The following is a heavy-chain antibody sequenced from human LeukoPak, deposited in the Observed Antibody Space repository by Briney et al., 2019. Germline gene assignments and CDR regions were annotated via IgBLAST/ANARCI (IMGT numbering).Heavy chain of an antibody. D-gene: IGHD1-1*01. Sequence: SETLSLTCAVYGGSFSGYYWSWIRRPPGKGLEWIGEINHSGSTNYNPSLKSRVTISVDTSKNQFSLKLSSVTAADTAVYYCARTGAWNFDYWGQGTLVTVSS. J-gene: IGHJ4*02. CDR1: GGSFSGYY. CDR3: ARTGAWNFDY. CDR2: INHSGST. V-gene: IGHV4-34*01.